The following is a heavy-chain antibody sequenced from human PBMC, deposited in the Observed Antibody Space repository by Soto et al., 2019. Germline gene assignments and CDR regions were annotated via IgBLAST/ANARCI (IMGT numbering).Heavy chain of an antibody. CDR2: MNPNNGNT. V-gene: IGHV1-8*01. CDR1: GYTFTSYD. J-gene: IGHJ3*02. D-gene: IGHD3-22*01. Sequence: ASVKVSCKASGYTFTSYDINWVRQATGQGLEWMGWMNPNNGNTDYAQKFQGRVTMTTDTSTSTAYMELRSLRSDDTAVYYCARDQYYYDSSGYPEADAFDIWGQGTMVTVSS. CDR3: ARDQYYYDSSGYPEADAFDI.